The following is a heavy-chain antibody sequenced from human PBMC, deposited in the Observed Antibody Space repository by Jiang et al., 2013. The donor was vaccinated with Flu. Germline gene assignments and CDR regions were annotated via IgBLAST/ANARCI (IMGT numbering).Heavy chain of an antibody. D-gene: IGHD3-10*01. Sequence: YGAEVKKPGESLKISCWGSGYDFTNYWIAWVRQMPGKALEWMGAIYPRDSDTRYSPSFQGQVTISADKSITTAYLQWSRLKASDTATYYCARLPSLVREVHFDYWGQGTLVTVTS. V-gene: IGHV5-51*01. J-gene: IGHJ4*02. CDR1: GYDFTNYW. CDR2: IYPRDSDT. CDR3: ARLPSLVREVHFDY.